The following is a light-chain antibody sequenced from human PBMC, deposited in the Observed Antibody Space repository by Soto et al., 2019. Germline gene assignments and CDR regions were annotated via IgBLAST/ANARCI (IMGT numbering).Light chain of an antibody. CDR3: QHTYSTPFT. CDR2: AAS. CDR1: QSISSY. J-gene: IGKJ3*01. V-gene: IGKV1-39*01. Sequence: DIQMTQSPSPLSASVGDRVTITCRSSQSISSYVNWYQQKPGIAPRLLIFAASNLQTGVPSRFSGSGSGTDFTLTISSLQPEDFGTYFCQHTYSTPFTFGPGNKVDI.